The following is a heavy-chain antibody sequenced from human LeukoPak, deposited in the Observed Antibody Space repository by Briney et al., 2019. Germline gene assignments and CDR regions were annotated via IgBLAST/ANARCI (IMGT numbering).Heavy chain of an antibody. CDR2: IIPILGIA. Sequence: SVKVSCKASRGTFSSYTISWVRQAPGQGLEWMGRIIPILGIANYAQKFQGRVTITADKSTSTAYMELSSLRSEDAAMYYCARESVPAAIFTAYWFDPWGQGTLITVSS. D-gene: IGHD2-2*01. CDR3: ARESVPAAIFTAYWFDP. V-gene: IGHV1-69*04. CDR1: RGTFSSYT. J-gene: IGHJ5*02.